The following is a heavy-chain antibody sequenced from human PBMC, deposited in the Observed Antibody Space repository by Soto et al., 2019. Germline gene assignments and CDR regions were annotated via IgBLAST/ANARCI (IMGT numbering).Heavy chain of an antibody. CDR3: ARVPGCCIGDL. D-gene: IGHD3-3*02. CDR2: INAGNGNT. J-gene: IGHJ2*01. CDR1: GYTFTSYA. V-gene: IGHV1-3*01. Sequence: QVQLVQSGAEVKKPGASVKVSCKASGYTFTSYAMHWVRQAPGQRLEWMGWINAGNGNTKYSQKFQGRLTITTYTSASTPYMWLSSLGPEDTAVYYCARVPGCCIGDLWGRGTLVTVSS.